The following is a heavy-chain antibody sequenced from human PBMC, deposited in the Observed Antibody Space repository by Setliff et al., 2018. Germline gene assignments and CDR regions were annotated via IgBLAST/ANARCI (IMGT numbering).Heavy chain of an antibody. V-gene: IGHV4-59*01. CDR2: VYYSGTA. D-gene: IGHD5-12*01. CDR1: DDSLSTYY. CDR3: ARGGTFRYFDF. J-gene: IGHJ4*02. Sequence: SETLSLTCTVSDDSLSTYYWSWIRQPPGKGLEFIGYVYYSGTANYSPSLRSRLTISVDTSKNQFSLKLRPVTAADTAVYYCARGGTFRYFDFWGQGAPVTVSS.